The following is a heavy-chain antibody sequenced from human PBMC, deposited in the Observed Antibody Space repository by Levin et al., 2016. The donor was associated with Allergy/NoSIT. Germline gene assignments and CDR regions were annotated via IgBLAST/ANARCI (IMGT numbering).Heavy chain of an antibody. Sequence: GGSLRLSCEASGFTFGSYWLHWVRQAPGKGLEWVSAISSSSRYIYYADSVMGRFTISRDDAKNSLYLQMNSLRAEDTAVYYCAREDLRRLVIFGVVYMERGFDPWGQGTQVTVSS. CDR2: ISSSSRYI. D-gene: IGHD3-3*01. CDR3: AREDLRRLVIFGVVYMERGFDP. J-gene: IGHJ5*02. CDR1: GFTFGSYW. V-gene: IGHV3-21*01.